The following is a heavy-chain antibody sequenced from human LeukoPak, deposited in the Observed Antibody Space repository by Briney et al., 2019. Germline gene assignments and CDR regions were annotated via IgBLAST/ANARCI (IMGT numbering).Heavy chain of an antibody. CDR2: IFYSGST. J-gene: IGHJ4*02. CDR3: ARGHNTIWNSQSH. V-gene: IGHV4-39*07. CDR1: GGSIISTNYY. Sequence: SGTLSLTCTVSGGSIISTNYYWGWIRQPPGKGLEWVGSIFYSGSTYLNPSLKSRVTISVDTSKNQFSLTVRSVTAADTAFYYCARGHNTIWNSQSHWGQGSLVTVSS. D-gene: IGHD1-7*01.